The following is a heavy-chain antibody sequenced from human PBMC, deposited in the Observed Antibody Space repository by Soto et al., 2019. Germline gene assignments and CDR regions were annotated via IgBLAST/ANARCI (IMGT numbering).Heavy chain of an antibody. CDR1: GFTFSSYS. V-gene: IGHV3-21*01. D-gene: IGHD3-3*01. CDR2: ISSSSSYI. CDR3: AREIITIFGVVNPDYYYGMDV. J-gene: IGHJ6*02. Sequence: PGGSLRLSCAASGFTFSSYSMNWVRQAPGKGLEWVSSISSSSSYIYYADSVKGRFTISRDNAKNSLYLQMNSLRAEDTAVYYCAREIITIFGVVNPDYYYGMDVWGQGTTVTVSS.